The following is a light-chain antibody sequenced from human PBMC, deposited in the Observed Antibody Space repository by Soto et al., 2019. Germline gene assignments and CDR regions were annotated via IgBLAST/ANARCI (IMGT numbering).Light chain of an antibody. J-gene: IGKJ5*01. CDR3: QQYNNWPPIT. CDR2: RAS. Sequence: ETVMTQSPDTLSLSPGESATLSCRASQSVSSNLAWYQWRPGQAPRLLIYRASTRAPGIPARFSGSGSGTEFTLTISSLQSEDFTVYYCQQYNNWPPITFGQGTRLEIK. CDR1: QSVSSN. V-gene: IGKV3-15*01.